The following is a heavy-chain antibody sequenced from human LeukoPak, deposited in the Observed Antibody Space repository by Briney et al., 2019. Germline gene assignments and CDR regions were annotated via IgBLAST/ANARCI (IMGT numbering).Heavy chain of an antibody. CDR1: GGSISSSSYY. CDR2: IYYSGST. CDR3: ARWGVPTAGLEDSFDY. Sequence: SETLSLTCTVSGGSISSSSYYWGWIRQPPGKGLEWIGSIYYSGSTYYNPSLKSRVTISVDTSKNQFSLKLSSVTAADTAVYYCARWGVPTAGLEDSFDYWGQGTLVTVSS. D-gene: IGHD2-2*01. J-gene: IGHJ4*02. V-gene: IGHV4-39*01.